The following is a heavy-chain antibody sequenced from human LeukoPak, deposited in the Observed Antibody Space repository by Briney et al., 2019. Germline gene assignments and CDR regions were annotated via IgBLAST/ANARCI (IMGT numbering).Heavy chain of an antibody. V-gene: IGHV4-39*01. CDR1: GGSISYTNYY. CDR2: IFYTGT. Sequence: PSETLSLTCTVSGGSISYTNYYWGWIRQPPGKGLEWIGTIFYTGTYYNPSLKSRATISVDTSKDQFSLKLSSVTAADTAVYYCARHEVQLEPFDYWGQGTLVTVSS. J-gene: IGHJ4*02. D-gene: IGHD1-1*01. CDR3: ARHEVQLEPFDY.